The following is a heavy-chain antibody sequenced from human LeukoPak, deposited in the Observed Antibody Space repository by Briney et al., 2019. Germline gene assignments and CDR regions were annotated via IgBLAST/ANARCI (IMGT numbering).Heavy chain of an antibody. CDR3: ARDLRVAGSGNDY. V-gene: IGHV1-2*02. CDR2: INPNSGGT. D-gene: IGHD6-19*01. CDR1: GYTFTGYY. J-gene: IGHJ4*02. Sequence: ASVKVSCKASGYTFTGYYMHWVRQAPGQGLECMGWINPNSGGTNYAQKFQGRVTMTRDTSISTAYMELSRLRSDDTAVYYCARDLRVAGSGNDYWGQGTLVTVSS.